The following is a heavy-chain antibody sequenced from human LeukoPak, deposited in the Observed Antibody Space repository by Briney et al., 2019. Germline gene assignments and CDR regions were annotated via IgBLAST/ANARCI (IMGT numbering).Heavy chain of an antibody. J-gene: IGHJ4*02. CDR1: GFSFSDYS. CDR2: LDGNSGTI. D-gene: IGHD3-9*01. CDR3: ARAPPGYEILTGSYFDF. V-gene: IGHV3-48*04. Sequence: PGGSLRLSCAASGFSFSDYSMNWVRQAPGKGLEWVSYLDGNSGTIYYADSVKGRFTISRDNAKNLLFLQMNSLRVEDTAVYYCARAPPGYEILTGSYFDFWGQGTPVTVSS.